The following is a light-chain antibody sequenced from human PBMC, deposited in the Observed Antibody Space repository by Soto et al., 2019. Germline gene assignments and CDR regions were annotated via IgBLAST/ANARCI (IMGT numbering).Light chain of an antibody. CDR3: QQYNNWPRGT. CDR2: GAS. V-gene: IGKV3-15*01. CDR1: QSVSSN. Sequence: EIVMTQSPATLSVSPGERATLSCRASQSVSSNLAWYQQKPGQAPRLLIYGASTRATGIPARFSGSGSGTAFTLTISGLQSEDFSVYYCQQYNNWPRGTFGQGTKLEIK. J-gene: IGKJ2*02.